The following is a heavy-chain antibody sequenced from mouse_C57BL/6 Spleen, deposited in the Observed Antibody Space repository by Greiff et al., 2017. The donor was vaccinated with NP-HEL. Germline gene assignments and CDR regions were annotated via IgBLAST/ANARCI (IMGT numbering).Heavy chain of an antibody. D-gene: IGHD1-1*01. Sequence: EVQLVESGGGLVKPGGSLKLSCAASGFTFSSYAMSWVRQTPEKRLEWVATISDGGSYTYYPDNVKGRFTISRDNAKNNLYLQMSHLTSEDTAMYYCARSGDTTVEYDYFDYWGQGTTLTVSS. CDR2: ISDGGSYT. V-gene: IGHV5-4*01. J-gene: IGHJ2*01. CDR1: GFTFSSYA. CDR3: ARSGDTTVEYDYFDY.